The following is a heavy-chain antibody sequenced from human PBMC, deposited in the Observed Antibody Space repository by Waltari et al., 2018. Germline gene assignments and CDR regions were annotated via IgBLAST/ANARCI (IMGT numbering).Heavy chain of an antibody. CDR3: ARDNSLLRRDYGPLDY. D-gene: IGHD4-17*01. CDR1: GFTFSSYG. Sequence: QVQLVESGGGVVQPGRSLRLSCAASGFTFSSYGMPYGPQATGKGLEWVAVKWYDGSNKYYADSVKGRVTISRDNSKNTLYLQMNSLRAEDTAVYYCARDNSLLRRDYGPLDYWGQGTLVTVSS. CDR2: KWYDGSNK. V-gene: IGHV3-33*01. J-gene: IGHJ4*02.